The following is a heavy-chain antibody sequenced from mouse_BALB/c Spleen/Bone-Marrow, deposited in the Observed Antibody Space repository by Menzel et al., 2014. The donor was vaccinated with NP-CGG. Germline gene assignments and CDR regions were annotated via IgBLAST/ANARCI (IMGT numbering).Heavy chain of an antibody. CDR3: TIDHDYDWYFDV. CDR2: ISSDSDTI. D-gene: IGHD2-4*01. V-gene: IGHV5-17*02. Sequence: EVMLVESGGGLVQPGGSRKLSCTASGFTFSSFGMHWVRQAPEKGLEWVAYISSDSDTIYYADTVKGRFTISRDNPKNTLFLQMTSLRSEDTAMYYCTIDHDYDWYFDVWGAGTTVTVSS. J-gene: IGHJ1*01. CDR1: GFTFSSFG.